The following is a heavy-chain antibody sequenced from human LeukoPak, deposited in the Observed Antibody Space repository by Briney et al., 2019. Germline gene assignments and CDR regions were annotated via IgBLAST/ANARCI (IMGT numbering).Heavy chain of an antibody. CDR3: ARAPGEDYDFWSGFSSGRYNWFDP. V-gene: IGHV1-18*04. CDR2: ISAYNGNT. CDR1: GYTFTGYY. D-gene: IGHD3-3*01. J-gene: IGHJ5*02. Sequence: ASVKVSCKASGYTFTGYYMHWVRQAPGQGLEWMGWISAYNGNTNYAQKLQGRVTMTTDTSTSTAYMELRSLRSDDTAVYYCARAPGEDYDFWSGFSSGRYNWFDPWGQGTLVTVSS.